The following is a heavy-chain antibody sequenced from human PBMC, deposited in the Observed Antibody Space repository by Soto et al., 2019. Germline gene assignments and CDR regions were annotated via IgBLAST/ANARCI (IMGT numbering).Heavy chain of an antibody. J-gene: IGHJ5*02. CDR2: IYSGGTT. CDR1: GFTVSSNY. D-gene: IGHD6-6*01. V-gene: IGHV3-53*02. CDR3: ARAWWSSSRWFDP. Sequence: EVQLVETGGGLIQQGGSLRLSCEVTGFTVSSNYMSWVRQAPGKGLEWVSVIYSGGTTYSADSVKGRFTISRDDSKNTLYLQMNSLRAEDTAVYYCARAWWSSSRWFDPWGQGTLVTVSS.